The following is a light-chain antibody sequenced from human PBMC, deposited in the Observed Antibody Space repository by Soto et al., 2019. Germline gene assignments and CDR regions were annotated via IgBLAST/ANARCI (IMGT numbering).Light chain of an antibody. CDR2: EVT. Sequence: QSVLTQPPSASGSPGQSVTISCTGTSSDIGSFNYVSWYQVHPGKAPKLIISEVTKRPSGVPDRFSGSKSGNTASLTVSGLQAEDEADYYCSSYGGSNNRVVFGGGTKLTVL. CDR3: SSYGGSNNRVV. V-gene: IGLV2-8*01. CDR1: SSDIGSFNY. J-gene: IGLJ2*01.